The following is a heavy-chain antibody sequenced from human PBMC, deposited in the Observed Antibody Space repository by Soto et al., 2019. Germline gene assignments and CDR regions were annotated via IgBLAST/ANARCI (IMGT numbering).Heavy chain of an antibody. V-gene: IGHV4-34*01. CDR1: GGSFSGYY. Sequence: SETLSLTCAVYGGSFSGYYWSWIHQPPGKGLEWIGEINHSGSTNYNPSLKSRVTISVDTSKNQFSLKLSSVTAADTAVYYCARTHQSLRAYGSGSYYKTSYYMDVWGKGTTVTVSS. CDR3: ARTHQSLRAYGSGSYYKTSYYMDV. D-gene: IGHD3-10*01. J-gene: IGHJ6*03. CDR2: INHSGST.